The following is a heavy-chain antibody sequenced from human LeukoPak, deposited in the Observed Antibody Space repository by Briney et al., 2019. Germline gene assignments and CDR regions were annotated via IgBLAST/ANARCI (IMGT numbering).Heavy chain of an antibody. V-gene: IGHV4-59*01. D-gene: IGHD2-15*01. Sequence: SSETLSLTCTVSGGSISSYYWSWIRQPPGKGLEWIGYIYYSGSTNYNPSLKSRVTISVDTSKNQFSLKLSSVTAADTAVYYCAREMVGERGWFDPWGQGTLVTVSS. CDR3: AREMVGERGWFDP. J-gene: IGHJ5*02. CDR2: IYYSGST. CDR1: GGSISSYY.